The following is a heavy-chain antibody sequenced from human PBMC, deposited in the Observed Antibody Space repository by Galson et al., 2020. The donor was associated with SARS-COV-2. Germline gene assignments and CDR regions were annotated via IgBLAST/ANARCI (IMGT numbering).Heavy chain of an antibody. CDR3: ARGLNGTGRFNGWDY. CDR1: GGSFSGYF. Sequence: SETLSLTCAVYGGSFSGYFWSWIRQPPGKGLEWIGEVNPSGSTNYNPSLKSRVTISVDTSKNQFSLKLSSVTAADTAVYYCARGLNGTGRFNGWDYWGQGTLGTVSS. D-gene: IGHD2-8*02. CDR2: VNPSGST. J-gene: IGHJ4*02. V-gene: IGHV4-34*01.